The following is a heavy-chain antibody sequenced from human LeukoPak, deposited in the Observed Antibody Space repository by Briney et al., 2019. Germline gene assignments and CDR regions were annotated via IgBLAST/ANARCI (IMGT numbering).Heavy chain of an antibody. Sequence: PSETLSLTCTVSGGSISTYYWSWIRQPPGKGLEWIGYIYYTGSTNYSPSLKSRVTISVDTSKNQFSLKLSSVTAADTAVYYCARDSAGGHSGYVSWFDPWGQGTLVTVSS. J-gene: IGHJ5*02. CDR3: ARDSAGGHSGYVSWFDP. D-gene: IGHD5-12*01. V-gene: IGHV4-59*12. CDR1: GGSISTYY. CDR2: IYYTGST.